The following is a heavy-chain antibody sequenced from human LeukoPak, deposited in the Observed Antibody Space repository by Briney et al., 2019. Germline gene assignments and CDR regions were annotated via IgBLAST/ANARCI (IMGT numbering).Heavy chain of an antibody. Sequence: GESLKISCKGSGYSFTSYWIGWVRQMPGKGLEWMGIIYPGDSDTRYSPSFQGQVTISADKSISTAYLQWSSLKATDTAMYYCARHVAVAGTGFDYWGQGTLVTVSS. CDR3: ARHVAVAGTGFDY. CDR1: GYSFTSYW. J-gene: IGHJ4*02. CDR2: IYPGDSDT. D-gene: IGHD6-19*01. V-gene: IGHV5-51*01.